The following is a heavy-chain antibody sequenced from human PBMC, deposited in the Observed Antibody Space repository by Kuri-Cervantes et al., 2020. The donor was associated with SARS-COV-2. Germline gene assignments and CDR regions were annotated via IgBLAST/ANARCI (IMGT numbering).Heavy chain of an antibody. CDR2: IKQDGSEK. CDR1: GFTFSSYW. J-gene: IGHJ3*02. CDR3: AREIVGAGLGAFDI. Sequence: GGSLRLSCAASGFTFSSYWMSWVRQAPGKGLEWVANIKQDGSEKYYVDSVEGRFTISRDNAKNSLYLQMNSLRAEDTAVYYCAREIVGAGLGAFDIWGQGTMVTVSS. D-gene: IGHD1-26*01. V-gene: IGHV3-7*01.